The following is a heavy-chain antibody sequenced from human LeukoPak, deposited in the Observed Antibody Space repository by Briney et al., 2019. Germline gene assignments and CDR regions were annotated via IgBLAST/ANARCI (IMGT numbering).Heavy chain of an antibody. CDR3: AKDKGHYDFWSGYPYCFDY. CDR1: GFTFSSYG. V-gene: IGHV3-30*18. CDR2: ISYDGSNK. D-gene: IGHD3-3*01. J-gene: IGHJ4*02. Sequence: GRSLRRSCAASGFTFSSYGMHWVRQAPGKGLEWVAVISYDGSNKYYADSVKGRFTISRDNSKNTLYLQMNSLRAEDTAVYYCAKDKGHYDFWSGYPYCFDYWGQGTLVTVSS.